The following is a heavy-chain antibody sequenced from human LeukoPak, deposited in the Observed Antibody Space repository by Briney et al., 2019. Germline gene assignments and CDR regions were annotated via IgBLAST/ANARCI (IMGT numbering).Heavy chain of an antibody. CDR2: IYYSGST. V-gene: IGHV4-61*01. D-gene: IGHD7-27*01. CDR3: ARDLANWGNWYFDL. CDR1: GGSISSSSYY. J-gene: IGHJ2*01. Sequence: PSETLSLTCTVSGGSISSSSYYWGWIRQPPGKGLEWIGYIYYSGSTNYNPSLKSRVTISVDTSKNQFSLKLSSVTAADTAMYYCARDLANWGNWYFDLWGRGTLVTVSS.